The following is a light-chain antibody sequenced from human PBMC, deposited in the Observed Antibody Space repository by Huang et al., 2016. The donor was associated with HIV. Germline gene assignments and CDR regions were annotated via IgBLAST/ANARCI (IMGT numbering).Light chain of an antibody. Sequence: DIQMTQSPSSLSASVGDRVTITCRASQRINSYLNWYQQKPGKAPNLLCYGASSLQSGVPSRFSGSGSGTDFTLTISSLQPEDFATYYCQQSYNTPTFGHGTKVEI. J-gene: IGKJ1*01. CDR3: QQSYNTPT. V-gene: IGKV1-39*01. CDR2: GAS. CDR1: QRINSY.